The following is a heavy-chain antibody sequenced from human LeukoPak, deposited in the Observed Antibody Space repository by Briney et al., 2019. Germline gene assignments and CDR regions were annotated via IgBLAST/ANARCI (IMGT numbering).Heavy chain of an antibody. D-gene: IGHD2-21*01. CDR3: GRGRATYCFDY. CDR2: ISASGGVT. V-gene: IGHV3-23*01. CDR1: GFTFSSYA. J-gene: IGHJ4*02. Sequence: PGGSLRLSCAASGFTFSSYAMSWVRQVPGKGLEWVSSISASGGVTHYADSVKGRFTISRDNSKNTLYLQRSSLRAEDTAVYYCGRGRATYCFDYWGQGTLVTVSS.